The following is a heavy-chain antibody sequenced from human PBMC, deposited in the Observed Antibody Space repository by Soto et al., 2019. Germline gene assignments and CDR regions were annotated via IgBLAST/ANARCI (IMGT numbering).Heavy chain of an antibody. J-gene: IGHJ6*02. CDR3: ARAELLWFGELLLRGSYYYYGMDV. CDR1: GGSISSSNW. D-gene: IGHD3-10*01. Sequence: SETLSLTCAVSGGSISSSNWWSWVRQPPGKGLEWIGEIYHSGSTNYNPSLKSRVTISVDKSKNQFSLKLSSVTAADTAVYYCARAELLWFGELLLRGSYYYYGMDVWGQGTTVAVS. CDR2: IYHSGST. V-gene: IGHV4-4*02.